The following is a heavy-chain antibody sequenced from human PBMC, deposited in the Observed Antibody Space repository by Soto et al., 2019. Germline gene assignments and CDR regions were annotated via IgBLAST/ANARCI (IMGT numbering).Heavy chain of an antibody. Sequence: QVQLVESGGGLVKPGGSLRLSCAASGFTFSDYYMSWIRQAPGKGLEWVSYISSRSSYRNYADSVKGRFTISRDDAQNSLYLQMNSLRAEDTAVYYCATLPPFDWYFDLWGRGTLVTVSS. D-gene: IGHD1-26*01. CDR3: ATLPPFDWYFDL. V-gene: IGHV3-11*06. CDR2: ISSRSSYR. CDR1: GFTFSDYY. J-gene: IGHJ2*01.